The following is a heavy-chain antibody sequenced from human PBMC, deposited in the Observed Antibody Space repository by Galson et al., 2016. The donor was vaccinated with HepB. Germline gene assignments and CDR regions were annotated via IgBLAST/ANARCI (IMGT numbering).Heavy chain of an antibody. D-gene: IGHD4-17*01. CDR2: IYYSGAT. CDR1: TDSITIRNYY. V-gene: IGHV4-39*01. J-gene: IGHJ4*02. CDR3: ARRRVTTGAYFDY. Sequence: ETLSLTCTVSTDSITIRNYYWGWVRQPPGQGLEWIGSIYYSGATYYNPSLESRVTLSADTSKKQFTLRLSSVTAADTAIYYCARRRVTTGAYFDYWGQGILVTFAA.